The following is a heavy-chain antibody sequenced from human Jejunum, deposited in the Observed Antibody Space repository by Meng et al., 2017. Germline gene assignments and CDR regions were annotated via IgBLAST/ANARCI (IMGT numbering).Heavy chain of an antibody. Sequence: QITLKESGPTLVKPTQTLTLTCTFSGFSLSTRGVGVGWSRQPPGKALEWLAVIYWDDDKRYSPSLKTRVTITKDTSKNQVVLTMTNMDPVDTATYYCARKGALEPLDYWGQGALVTVSS. V-gene: IGHV2-5*02. CDR2: IYWDDDK. D-gene: IGHD1-1*01. CDR3: ARKGALEPLDY. J-gene: IGHJ4*02. CDR1: GFSLSTRGVG.